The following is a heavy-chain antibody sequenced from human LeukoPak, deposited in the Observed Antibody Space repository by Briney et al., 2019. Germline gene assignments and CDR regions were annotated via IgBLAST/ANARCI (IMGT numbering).Heavy chain of an antibody. V-gene: IGHV3-23*01. Sequence: GGSLRLSCAASGFTFSSYAMSWVRQAPGKGLEWASAISGSGGSTYYADSVKGRFTISRDNSKNTLYLQMNSLRAEDTAVYYCAKAAGYCSSTSCHRQYYFDYWGQGTLVTVSS. CDR1: GFTFSSYA. J-gene: IGHJ4*02. CDR3: AKAAGYCSSTSCHRQYYFDY. CDR2: ISGSGGST. D-gene: IGHD2-2*02.